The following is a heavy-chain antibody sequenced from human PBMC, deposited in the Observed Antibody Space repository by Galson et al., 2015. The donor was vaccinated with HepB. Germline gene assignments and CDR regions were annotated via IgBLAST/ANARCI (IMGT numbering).Heavy chain of an antibody. Sequence: SLRLSCAASGFTFSSYSMNWVRQAPGKGLEWVSSISSSSSYIYYADSVKGRFTISRDNAKNSLYPQMNSLRAEDTAVYYCARADILTGLYLDYWGQGTLVTVSS. J-gene: IGHJ4*02. D-gene: IGHD3-9*01. CDR3: ARADILTGLYLDY. CDR1: GFTFSSYS. V-gene: IGHV3-21*01. CDR2: ISSSSSYI.